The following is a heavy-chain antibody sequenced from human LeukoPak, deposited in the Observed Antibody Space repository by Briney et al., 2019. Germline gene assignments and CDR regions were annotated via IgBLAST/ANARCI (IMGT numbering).Heavy chain of an antibody. Sequence: GASVKVSCKASGYTFTSYGITWVRQAPGQGLEWMGIINPSGGSTSYAQKFQGRVTMTRDTSTSTVYMELSSLRSEDTAVYYCARVGGTYYYDSRPWYFDYWGQGTLVTVSS. D-gene: IGHD3-22*01. J-gene: IGHJ4*02. V-gene: IGHV1-46*01. CDR1: GYTFTSYG. CDR3: ARVGGTYYYDSRPWYFDY. CDR2: INPSGGST.